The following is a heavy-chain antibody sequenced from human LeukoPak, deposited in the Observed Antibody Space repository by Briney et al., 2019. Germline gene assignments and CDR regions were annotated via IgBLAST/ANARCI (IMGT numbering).Heavy chain of an antibody. CDR1: GGSISSSSHY. CDR3: ARMDTAMQHNWFDP. J-gene: IGHJ5*02. V-gene: IGHV4-39*01. D-gene: IGHD5-18*01. CDR2: IHYSGGS. Sequence: PSETLSLTCTVSGGSISSSSHYWGWIRQPPGKGLEWIASIHYSGGSNYNPSLKSRVTISVDTSKNQVSLKVRSVTHADTAVYYCARMDTAMQHNWFDPWGQGTLVTVSS.